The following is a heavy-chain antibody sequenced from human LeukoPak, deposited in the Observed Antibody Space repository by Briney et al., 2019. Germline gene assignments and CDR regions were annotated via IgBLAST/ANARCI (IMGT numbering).Heavy chain of an antibody. CDR2: ITSSGSST. D-gene: IGHD2-15*01. CDR3: VKDRPRYCNDVTCVHSDF. CDR1: GFPFSSSA. Sequence: PGGSLRLSCAASGFPFSSSAMHWVRQAPGKALDWVSSITSSGSSTFYADSVKGRFTISRDNSKNTLYLQMNSLRVEDTAKYFCVKDRPRYCNDVTCVHSDFWGQGTLVTVSS. J-gene: IGHJ4*02. V-gene: IGHV3-23*01.